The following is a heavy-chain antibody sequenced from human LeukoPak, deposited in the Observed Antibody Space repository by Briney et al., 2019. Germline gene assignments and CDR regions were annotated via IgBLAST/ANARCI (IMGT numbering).Heavy chain of an antibody. V-gene: IGHV4-39*02. CDR3: AKRVTRLDGTTTGFDY. J-gene: IGHJ4*02. CDR1: GGSISSSSYY. D-gene: IGHD1-26*01. CDR2: IYYSGST. Sequence: PSETLSLTCTVSGGSISSSSYYWGLIRQPPGKGLEWMGTIYYSGSTYYNPSLKSRLTISVDTSKNHFSLKLSTATAADTSVYSCAKRVTRLDGTTTGFDYWGQGTLVTVSS.